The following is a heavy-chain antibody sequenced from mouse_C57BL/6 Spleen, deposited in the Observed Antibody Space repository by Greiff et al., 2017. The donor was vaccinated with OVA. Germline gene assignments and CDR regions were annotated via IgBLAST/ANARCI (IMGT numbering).Heavy chain of an antibody. CDR2: IRSKSNNYAT. CDR1: GFSFNTYA. Sequence: VQLQQSGGGLVQPKGSLKLSCAASGFSFNTYAMNWVRQAPGKGLEWVARIRSKSNNYATYYADSVKDRFTISRDDSESMLYLQMNNLKTEDTAMYYCVRQGGYAMDYWGQGTSVTVSS. CDR3: VRQGGYAMDY. J-gene: IGHJ4*01. V-gene: IGHV10-1*01.